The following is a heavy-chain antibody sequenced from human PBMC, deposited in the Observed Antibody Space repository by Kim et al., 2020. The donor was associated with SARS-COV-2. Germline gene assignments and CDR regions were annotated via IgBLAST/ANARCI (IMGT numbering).Heavy chain of an antibody. CDR3: AKDLLYVPGRGYFDS. D-gene: IGHD3-10*01. CDR2: ISGSIPDT. CDR1: GFAFSDYA. J-gene: IGHJ4*02. Sequence: GGSLRLSCAASGFAFSDYAMSWVHRAPGKGLEWVSAISGSIPDTKYVDSVRGRFTISRDNSKDILFLQMDSLRVDDTAVYYCAKDLLYVPGRGYFDSWGQGVLAT. V-gene: IGHV3-23*01.